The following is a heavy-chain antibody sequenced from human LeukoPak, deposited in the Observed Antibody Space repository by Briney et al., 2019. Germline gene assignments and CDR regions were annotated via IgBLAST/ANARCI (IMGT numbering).Heavy chain of an antibody. D-gene: IGHD3-3*01. CDR1: GFTVSSNY. J-gene: IGHJ5*02. V-gene: IGHV3-53*05. Sequence: GGSLRLSCAASGFTVSSNYMSWVRQAPGKGLEWVSVIYSGGSTYYADSVKGRFTISRDNSKNTLYLQMNSLRAEDTAVYYCARALTYDFWSGYYHWGQGTLVTVSS. CDR3: ARALTYDFWSGYYH. CDR2: IYSGGST.